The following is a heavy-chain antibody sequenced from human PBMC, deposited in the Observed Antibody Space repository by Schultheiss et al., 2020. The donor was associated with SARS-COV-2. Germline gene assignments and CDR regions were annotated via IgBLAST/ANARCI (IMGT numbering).Heavy chain of an antibody. CDR2: ISSSSSYI. D-gene: IGHD2-2*01. Sequence: GGSLRLSCAASGFTFSSYAMSWVRQAPGKGLEWVSSISSSSSYIYYADSVKGRFTISRDNAKNSLYLQMNSLRAEDTAVYYCAREPGGPAAYDYWGQGTLVTVSS. J-gene: IGHJ4*02. CDR3: AREPGGPAAYDY. V-gene: IGHV3-21*01. CDR1: GFTFSSYA.